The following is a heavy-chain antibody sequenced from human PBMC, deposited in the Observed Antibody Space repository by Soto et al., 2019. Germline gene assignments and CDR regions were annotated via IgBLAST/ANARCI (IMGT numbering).Heavy chain of an antibody. D-gene: IGHD2-2*01. Sequence: QLQLQESGPGLVKPSETLSLTCTVSGDSISSISYYWGWIRQPPGKGLEWIGSIYYSGSTYYNPSLKSRVTISVDTSKNQFSLKLSSVTAADTAVYYCARDCDRTRCYLWEMDVWGQGTTVTVSS. CDR2: IYYSGST. CDR1: GDSISSISYY. V-gene: IGHV4-39*02. J-gene: IGHJ6*02. CDR3: ARDCDRTRCYLWEMDV.